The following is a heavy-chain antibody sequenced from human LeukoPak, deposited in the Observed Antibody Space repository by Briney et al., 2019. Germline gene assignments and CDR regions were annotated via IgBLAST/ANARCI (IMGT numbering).Heavy chain of an antibody. CDR3: ASGAATVTTCAY. CDR1: GGTFSSYA. Sequence: GASVKVSCKASGGTFSSYAISWVRQAPGQGLEWMGRIIPILGMANYAQKFQGRVTITADKSTSTAYMELSSLRSEDTAVYHCASGAATVTTCAYWGQGTLVTVSS. J-gene: IGHJ4*02. V-gene: IGHV1-69*04. D-gene: IGHD4-17*01. CDR2: IIPILGMA.